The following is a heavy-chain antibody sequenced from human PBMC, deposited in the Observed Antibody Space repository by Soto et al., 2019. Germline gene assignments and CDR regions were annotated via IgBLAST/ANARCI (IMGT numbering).Heavy chain of an antibody. CDR2: ISGGGDST. D-gene: IGHD5-12*01. J-gene: IGHJ5*02. CDR3: SKWDGYGDQ. Sequence: EVQLLESGGGLVQPGGSLRLSCAASGFTFSTNSKTWVRQAPGKGLEWVCGISGGGDSTHYADSVKGRFTISRDNSKNMVYLQMNSLTADDTAVYFCSKWDGYGDQWGQGTLVTVSS. CDR1: GFTFSTNS. V-gene: IGHV3-23*01.